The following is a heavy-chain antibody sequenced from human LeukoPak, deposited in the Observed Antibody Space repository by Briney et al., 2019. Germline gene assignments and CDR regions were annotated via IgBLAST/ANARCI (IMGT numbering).Heavy chain of an antibody. V-gene: IGHV4-38-2*02. CDR2: INHSGST. CDR3: ARRGRGVRGVINY. D-gene: IGHD3-10*01. CDR1: GYSISSGYH. Sequence: SETLSLTCTVSGYSISSGYHWGWIRQPPGKGLEWIGEINHSGSTNYNPSLKSRVTISVDTSKNQFSLKLSSVTAADTAVYYCARRGRGVRGVINYWGQGTLVTVSS. J-gene: IGHJ4*02.